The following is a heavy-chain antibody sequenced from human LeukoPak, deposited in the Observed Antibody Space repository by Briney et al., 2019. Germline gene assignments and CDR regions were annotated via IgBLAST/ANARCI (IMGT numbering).Heavy chain of an antibody. Sequence: SETLSLTCAVYGGSFSGYYWSWIRQPPGKGLEWIGEINHSGSTNYNPSLKSRVTISVDTSKNQFSLKLSSVTAADTAVYYCARAGLIFNYYDSSGYWFDPWGQGTLVTVSS. V-gene: IGHV4-34*01. CDR2: INHSGST. D-gene: IGHD3-22*01. J-gene: IGHJ5*02. CDR3: ARAGLIFNYYDSSGYWFDP. CDR1: GGSFSGYY.